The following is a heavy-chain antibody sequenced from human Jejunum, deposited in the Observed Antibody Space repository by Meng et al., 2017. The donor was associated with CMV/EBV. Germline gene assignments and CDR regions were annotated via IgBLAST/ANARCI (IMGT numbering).Heavy chain of an antibody. CDR1: SVSYY. CDR3: ARGAVNMVRGVSYYFDY. Sequence: SVSYYWNWIRQSRGKGLEWIAHVFYSGSSDYNPSLKSRVTISVDTSKNQFFLQLDSVTAADTAVYFCARGAVNMVRGVSYYFDYWGQGALVTVSS. CDR2: VFYSGSS. J-gene: IGHJ4*02. V-gene: IGHV4-61*01. D-gene: IGHD3-10*01.